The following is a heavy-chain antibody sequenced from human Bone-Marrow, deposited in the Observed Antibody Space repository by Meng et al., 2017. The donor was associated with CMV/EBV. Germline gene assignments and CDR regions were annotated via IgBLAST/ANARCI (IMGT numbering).Heavy chain of an antibody. D-gene: IGHD5-12*01. CDR3: ARDSAGGRGYDYFRGMDV. J-gene: IGHJ6*02. CDR1: GGTFSSYA. CDR2: INPSGGST. V-gene: IGHV1-46*01. Sequence: ASVKVSCKASGGTFSSYAISWVRQAPGQGLEWMGIINPSGGSTSYAQKFQGRVTMTRDTSTSTVYMELSSLRSEDTAVYYCARDSAGGRGYDYFRGMDVWGQGTMVTVSS.